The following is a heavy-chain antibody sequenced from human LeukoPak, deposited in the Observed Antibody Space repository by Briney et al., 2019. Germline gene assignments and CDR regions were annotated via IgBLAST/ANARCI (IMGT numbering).Heavy chain of an antibody. CDR1: GYTFTGYY. D-gene: IGHD3-22*01. Sequence: ASVKVSCKASGYTFTGYYMHWVRQAPGQGLEWMGWINTNTGNPTYAQGFTGRFVFSLDTSVSTAYLQISSLKAEDTAVYYCARVRSSGPILVFDYWGQGTLVTVSS. V-gene: IGHV7-4-1*02. J-gene: IGHJ4*02. CDR2: INTNTGNP. CDR3: ARVRSSGPILVFDY.